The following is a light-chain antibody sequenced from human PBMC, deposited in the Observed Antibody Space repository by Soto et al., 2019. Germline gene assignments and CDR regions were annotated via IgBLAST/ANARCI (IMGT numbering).Light chain of an antibody. CDR2: AAS. CDR1: QSVSSSSY. CDR3: QQYGSSPMYT. V-gene: IGKV3-20*01. Sequence: EIVLTQSPGTLSLSPGERATLSCRASQSVSSSSYLAWYQQKPGQAPRLLIYAASSRATGIPDRFSGSGSGTDFTLTISRLEPEDFAVYYCQQYGSSPMYTFGQGTKLEIK. J-gene: IGKJ2*01.